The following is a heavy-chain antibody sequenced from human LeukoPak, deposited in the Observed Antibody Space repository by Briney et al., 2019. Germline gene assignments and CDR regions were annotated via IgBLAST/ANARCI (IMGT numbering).Heavy chain of an antibody. CDR2: ISHEGDS. J-gene: IGHJ6*03. CDR1: VVSLRVLY. D-gene: IGHD1-7*01. CDR3: ARGRNFVSDFYFDV. Sequence: SQTLSLTCAVYVVSLRVLYWRCIRQSPEKGLEWIGEISHEGDSIYNPSLKSRLTLSVDMSKNQFSLNLRSVTAADTAVYYCARGRNFVSDFYFDVWGKGTTVIVSS. V-gene: IGHV4-34*01.